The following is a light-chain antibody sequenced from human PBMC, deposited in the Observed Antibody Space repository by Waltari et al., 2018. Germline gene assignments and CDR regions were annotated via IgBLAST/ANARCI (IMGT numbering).Light chain of an antibody. CDR2: GAS. Sequence: EIVLTMSPGTLPWSPGQRATLSSRATQRLSSSSLAWYQQKPGQAPRLLVNGASSRATGIPDRFSGSGSGTDFTLTISRLEPEDSAVYYCQQYDTFPWTFGQGTKVEIK. CDR1: QRLSSSS. CDR3: QQYDTFPWT. J-gene: IGKJ1*01. V-gene: IGKV3-20*01.